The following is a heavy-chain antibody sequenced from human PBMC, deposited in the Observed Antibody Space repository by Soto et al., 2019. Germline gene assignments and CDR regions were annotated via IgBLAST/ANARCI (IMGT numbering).Heavy chain of an antibody. CDR2: IYHSGST. CDR1: GGSISSGGYS. CDR3: ARDQLEGNWFDP. J-gene: IGHJ5*02. D-gene: IGHD1-1*01. V-gene: IGHV4-30-2*01. Sequence: QLQLQESGSGLVRPSQTLSLTCAVSGGSISSGGYSWNWIRQPPGKGLEWIGYIYHSGSTLYNPSIKSHVPIAVLXSKNQFPLKLSSVTAADTAVYYCARDQLEGNWFDPWGQGTLVTVSS.